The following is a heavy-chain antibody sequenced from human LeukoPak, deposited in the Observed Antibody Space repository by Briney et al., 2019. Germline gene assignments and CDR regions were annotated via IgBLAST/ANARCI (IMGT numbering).Heavy chain of an antibody. CDR2: IYYSGST. Sequence: SEPLSLTCTVSGGSISSYYWSWIRQPPGKGLEWIGYIYYSGSTNYNPPLKSRVTISVDTSKNQFSLKVNSVTAADTAVYYCAGRDYDRSGWHYFDYWGQGTLVTVSS. D-gene: IGHD3-22*01. V-gene: IGHV4-59*01. J-gene: IGHJ4*02. CDR3: AGRDYDRSGWHYFDY. CDR1: GGSISSYY.